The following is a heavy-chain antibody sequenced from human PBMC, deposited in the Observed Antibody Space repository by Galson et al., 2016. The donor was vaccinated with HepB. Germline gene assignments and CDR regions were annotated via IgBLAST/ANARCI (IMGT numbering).Heavy chain of an antibody. CDR1: GFTVSSNY. V-gene: IGHV3-53*01. J-gene: IGHJ6*02. D-gene: IGHD3-10*01. Sequence: SLRLSCAASGFTVSSNYMSWVRQAPGKGLEWVSVIYSGGSTYYADSVKGRFTISRDNSKNTLYLQMNSLRAEDTAVFYCARDPGRDDGMDAWGQGTTVTVSS. CDR3: ARDPGRDDGMDA. CDR2: IYSGGST.